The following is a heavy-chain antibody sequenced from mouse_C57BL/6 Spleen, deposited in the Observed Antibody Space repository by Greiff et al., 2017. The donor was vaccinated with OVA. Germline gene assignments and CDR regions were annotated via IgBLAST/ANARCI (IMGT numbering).Heavy chain of an antibody. V-gene: IGHV1-55*01. CDR3: ARGLDYQYYFDY. CDR2: IYPGSGST. CDR1: GYTFTSYW. J-gene: IGHJ2*01. D-gene: IGHD2-4*01. Sequence: VQLQQPGAELVKPGASVKMSCKASGYTFTSYWITWVKQRPGQGLEWIGDIYPGSGSTNYNEKFKSKATLTVDTSSSTAYMQLSSLTSEDSAVYYCARGLDYQYYFDYWGQGTTLTVSS.